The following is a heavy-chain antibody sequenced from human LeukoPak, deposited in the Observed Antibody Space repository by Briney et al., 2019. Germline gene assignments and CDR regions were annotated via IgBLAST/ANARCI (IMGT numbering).Heavy chain of an antibody. V-gene: IGHV1-2*02. CDR1: GYTFTDYY. CDR3: ARGSWGAVVVVAGTMHV. J-gene: IGHJ4*02. Sequence: ASVKVSCKASGYTFTDYYMHWVRQAPGQGLQWMGWINPYSGDTNYAQNFQGRVTMTRDTSISTAYMELNSLRSDDTAFYYCARGSWGAVVVVAGTMHVWGQGTLVTVSS. CDR2: INPYSGDT. D-gene: IGHD2-15*01.